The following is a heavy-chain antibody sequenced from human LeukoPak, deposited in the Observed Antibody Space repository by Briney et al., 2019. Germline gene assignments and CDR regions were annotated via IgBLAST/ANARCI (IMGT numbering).Heavy chain of an antibody. J-gene: IGHJ4*02. CDR2: ISAYNGDT. D-gene: IGHD1-26*01. Sequence: ASVKVSCKASGYTFSSYGISWVRQAPGQGLEWMGWISAYNGDTNYAQSVQDRITMTTDTSTSTAYMELRSLRSDDTAVYYCARTGGGSYQTRGGFDYWGQGTLVTVSS. V-gene: IGHV1-18*01. CDR1: GYTFSSYG. CDR3: ARTGGGSYQTRGGFDY.